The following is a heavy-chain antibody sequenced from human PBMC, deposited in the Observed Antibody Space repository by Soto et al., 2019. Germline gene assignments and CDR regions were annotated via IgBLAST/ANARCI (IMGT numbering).Heavy chain of an antibody. CDR2: MYSSGSS. D-gene: IGHD2-15*01. CDR1: GVSITSYK. Sequence: QVQLQELGPGLVKPSETLSLTCTVSGVSITSYKWSWIRQSPGKGLEWIAYMYSSGSSSYNPSLKSRVTISVDTSKNQYSLKVNSATAADTAVYYCAREWSAFDYWGQGILVTVSS. V-gene: IGHV4-59*01. CDR3: AREWSAFDY. J-gene: IGHJ4*02.